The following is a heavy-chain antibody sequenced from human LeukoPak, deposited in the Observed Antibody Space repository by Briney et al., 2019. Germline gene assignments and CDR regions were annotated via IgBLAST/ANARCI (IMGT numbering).Heavy chain of an antibody. J-gene: IGHJ4*02. Sequence: GGSLRLSCAASGFTFSARGVSWVRQAPGKGLDWVSSISASGADTFYADSVEGRFTISRDNSKNILYLQMNSLRADDTAIYYCTKDWNSQFDYWGQGTLVTAS. D-gene: IGHD1-7*01. CDR2: ISASGADT. CDR1: GFTFSARG. CDR3: TKDWNSQFDY. V-gene: IGHV3-23*01.